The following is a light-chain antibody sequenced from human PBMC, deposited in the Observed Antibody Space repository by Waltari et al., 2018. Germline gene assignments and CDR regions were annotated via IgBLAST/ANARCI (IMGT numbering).Light chain of an antibody. CDR2: DAS. V-gene: IGKV1-33*01. CDR3: QHYNNLPYT. J-gene: IGKJ2*01. CDR1: KDIRKN. Sequence: IQMTQSPSSLSASIGDRVTITCRASKDIRKNLSWFQERPGKAPKLLIYDASNLEAGVPSRFSGTGSGTGFSLTISSLQPEDSATYYCQHYNNLPYTFSRGTKLQIK.